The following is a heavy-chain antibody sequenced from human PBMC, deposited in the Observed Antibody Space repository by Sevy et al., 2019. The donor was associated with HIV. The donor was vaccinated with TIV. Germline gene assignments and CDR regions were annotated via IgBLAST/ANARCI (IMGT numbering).Heavy chain of an antibody. J-gene: IGHJ5*02. D-gene: IGHD4-4*01. V-gene: IGHV3-30-3*01. CDR1: GFPFSTYA. CDR3: ARDLRSNYNNYFEP. CDR2: ISYDGSNK. Sequence: GGSLRLSCAASGFPFSTYALHWVRQAPGKGLEWVAVISYDGSNKYYADSVKGRLTISRDSSKNTLYLQMNSLTTEDTAVYYCARDLRSNYNNYFEPWGQGTLVTVSS.